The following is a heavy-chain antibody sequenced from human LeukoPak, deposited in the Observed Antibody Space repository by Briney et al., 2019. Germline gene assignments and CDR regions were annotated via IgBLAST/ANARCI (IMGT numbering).Heavy chain of an antibody. Sequence: TGGSLTLSCAASGFTFSSYGMHWVRQAPGQGLEWVAFIRYDGSNKYYADSVKGRFTISRDNSKNTLYLQMNSLRAEDTAVYYCANGPSRVTEQNFGDAFDIWGQGTMVTVSS. CDR2: IRYDGSNK. CDR1: GFTFSSYG. J-gene: IGHJ3*02. V-gene: IGHV3-30*02. D-gene: IGHD2-21*02. CDR3: ANGPSRVTEQNFGDAFDI.